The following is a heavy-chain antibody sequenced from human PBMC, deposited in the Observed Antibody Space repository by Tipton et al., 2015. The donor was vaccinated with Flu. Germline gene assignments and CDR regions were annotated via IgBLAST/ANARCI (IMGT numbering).Heavy chain of an antibody. CDR3: ARLKRRGYYYDSSGYLDY. J-gene: IGHJ4*02. CDR1: GGSISSYY. V-gene: IGHV4-59*08. CDR2: IYFSGST. Sequence: LRLSCTVSGGSISSYYWSWIRQPPGRGLEWIGYIYFSGSTNYNPSLKSRVTLSVDTSKNQFSLKLSSVTAADTAVYYRARLKRRGYYYDSSGYLDYWGQGTLVTVSS. D-gene: IGHD3-22*01.